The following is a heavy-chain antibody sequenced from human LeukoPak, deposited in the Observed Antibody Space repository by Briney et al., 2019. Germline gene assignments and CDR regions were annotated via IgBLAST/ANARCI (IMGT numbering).Heavy chain of an antibody. CDR2: ISSSGSTM. CDR3: ARGYYYDSTGYNPFDY. Sequence: PGGSLRLSCAASGFTFSSYEMNWVRQAPGKGLEWVSYISSSGSTMYYADSAKGRFTISRDNAKNSLYLQMNSLRAEDTAVYYCARGYYYDSTGYNPFDYWGQGTLVTVSS. V-gene: IGHV3-48*03. D-gene: IGHD3-22*01. CDR1: GFTFSSYE. J-gene: IGHJ4*02.